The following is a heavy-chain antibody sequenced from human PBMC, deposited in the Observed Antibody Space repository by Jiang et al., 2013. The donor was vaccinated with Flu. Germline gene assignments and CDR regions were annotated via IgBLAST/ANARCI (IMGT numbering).Heavy chain of an antibody. Sequence: GPGLVKPSETLSLTCTVSGGSISSFYWSWIRQPPGKGLEWIGYMYNSGSTKYNPSLKSRVTISGDTSKNQFSLKLSSVTAADTAVYYCARHGLSSGWYGIDYWGQGTLVTVSS. V-gene: IGHV4-59*08. CDR3: ARHGLSSGWYGIDY. J-gene: IGHJ4*02. CDR1: GGSISSFY. CDR2: MYNSGST. D-gene: IGHD6-19*01.